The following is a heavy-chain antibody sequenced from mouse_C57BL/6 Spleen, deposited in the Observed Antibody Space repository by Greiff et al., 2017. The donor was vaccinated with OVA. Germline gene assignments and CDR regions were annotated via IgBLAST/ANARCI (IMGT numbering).Heavy chain of an antibody. V-gene: IGHV1-82*01. Sequence: QVQLQQSGPELVKPGASVKISCKASGYAFSSSWMNWVKQRPGKGLEWIGRIYPGDGDTNYNGKFKGKATLTADKSSSTAYMQLSSLTSEDSAVYVCARSYYGINGDFDYWGQGTTLTVSS. CDR1: GYAFSSSW. CDR2: IYPGDGDT. D-gene: IGHD1-1*01. J-gene: IGHJ2*01. CDR3: ARSYYGINGDFDY.